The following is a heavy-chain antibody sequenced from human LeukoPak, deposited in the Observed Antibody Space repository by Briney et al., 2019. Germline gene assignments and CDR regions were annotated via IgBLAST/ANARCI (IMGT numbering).Heavy chain of an antibody. V-gene: IGHV4-39*07. CDR2: IYYSGTT. CDR1: GDSIRRSSEY. CDR3: AREAFGVFGVVKPIHY. Sequence: ETLSLTCTVSGDSIRRSSEYWAWIRQAPGKGLEWIGTIYYSGTTYYSPSLKSRVTSSVDTSKNQFSLKLTSVTAADTAVYYCAREAFGVFGVVKPIHYWGQGILVTVSA. J-gene: IGHJ4*02. D-gene: IGHD3-3*01.